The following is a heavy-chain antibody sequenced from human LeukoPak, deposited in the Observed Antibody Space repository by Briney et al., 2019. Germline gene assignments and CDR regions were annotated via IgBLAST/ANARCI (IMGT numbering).Heavy chain of an antibody. J-gene: IGHJ5*02. CDR3: ARGGYYGLGNDFRFDP. D-gene: IGHD3-10*01. CDR1: GDSISSGDYY. CDR2: IYTSGST. Sequence: SETLSLTCTVSGDSISSGDYYWSWIRQPAGKGLEWIGRIYTSGSTNYNPSLKSRVTISVDTSKNQFSLKLSSVTAADTAVYCARGGYYGLGNDFRFDPWGQGTLVTVSS. V-gene: IGHV4-61*02.